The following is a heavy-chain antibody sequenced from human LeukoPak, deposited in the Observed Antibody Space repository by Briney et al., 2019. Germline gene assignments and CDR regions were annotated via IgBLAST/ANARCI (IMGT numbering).Heavy chain of an antibody. V-gene: IGHV4-59*01. D-gene: IGHD2-8*02. CDR3: ARLMVAPNYSFDC. J-gene: IGHJ4*02. CDR1: GGSISSYY. Sequence: SETLSLTCTVSGGSISSYYWSWIRQPPGKGLEWIGYIYYSGSTNYNPSLKSRVTISVDTSKNQFSLKLSSVTAADTAVYYCARLMVAPNYSFDCWGQGTLVTVSS. CDR2: IYYSGST.